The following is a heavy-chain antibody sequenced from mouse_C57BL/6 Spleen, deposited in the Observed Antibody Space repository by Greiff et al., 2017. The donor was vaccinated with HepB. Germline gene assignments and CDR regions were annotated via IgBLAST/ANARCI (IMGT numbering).Heavy chain of an antibody. J-gene: IGHJ1*03. CDR2: IDPETGGT. CDR1: GYTFTDYE. Sequence: VQLQESGAELVRPGASVTLSCKASGYTFTDYEMHWVKQTPVHGLEWIGAIDPETGGTAYNQKFKGKAILTADKSSSTAYMELRSLTSEDSAVYYCTIYYYGRGGYFDVWGTGTTVTVSS. CDR3: TIYYYGRGGYFDV. D-gene: IGHD1-1*01. V-gene: IGHV1-15*01.